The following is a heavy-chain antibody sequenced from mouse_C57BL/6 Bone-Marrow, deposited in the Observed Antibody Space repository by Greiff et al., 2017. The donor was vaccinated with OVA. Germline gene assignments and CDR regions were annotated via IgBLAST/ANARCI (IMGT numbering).Heavy chain of an antibody. Sequence: VQLQQPGAELVMPGASVKLSCKASGYTFTSYWMHWVKQRPGQGLEWIGEIDPSDSYTNYNQKFKGKSTLTVDKSSSTASMQLSSLTSEDSAVYYCARDDGYPYYLDYWGQGTTLTVSS. V-gene: IGHV1-69*01. J-gene: IGHJ2*01. CDR1: GYTFTSYW. CDR2: IDPSDSYT. CDR3: ARDDGYPYYLDY. D-gene: IGHD2-3*01.